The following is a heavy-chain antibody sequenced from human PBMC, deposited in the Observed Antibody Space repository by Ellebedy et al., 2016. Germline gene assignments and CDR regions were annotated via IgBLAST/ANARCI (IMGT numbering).Heavy chain of an antibody. CDR2: ISWNSGNI. D-gene: IGHD5/OR15-5a*01. CDR1: GFTFDNYA. V-gene: IGHV3-9*01. Sequence: GGSLRLSXAASGFTFDNYAMHWVRQPPGKGLEWVSGISWNSGNIDYVDSVKGRFIISRDNAKNSLYLQMNSLRTEDTAFYYCATFLEGVSDYWGQGTQVTVSS. CDR3: ATFLEGVSDY. J-gene: IGHJ4*02.